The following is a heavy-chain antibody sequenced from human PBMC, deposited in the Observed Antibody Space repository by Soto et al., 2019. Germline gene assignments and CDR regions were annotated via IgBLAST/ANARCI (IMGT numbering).Heavy chain of an antibody. Sequence: SGPTLVNPTQTLTLTCTFSKFSLKTSGMRVSWIRQPPGKALEWLARIDWDDDKFYSTSLKTRLTISKDTSKNQVVLTMTNMDPVDTATYYCARSSGTYYYFDYWGQGTLVTVS. J-gene: IGHJ4*02. CDR1: KFSLKTSGMR. CDR3: ARSSGTYYYFDY. CDR2: IDWDDDK. D-gene: IGHD1-26*01. V-gene: IGHV2-70*04.